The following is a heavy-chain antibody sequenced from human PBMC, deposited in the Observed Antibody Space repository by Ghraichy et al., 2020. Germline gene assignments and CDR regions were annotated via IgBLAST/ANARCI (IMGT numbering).Heavy chain of an antibody. J-gene: IGHJ6*02. Sequence: SETLSLTCTVSGGSISSYYWSWIRQPPGKGLEWIGYIYYSGSTNYNPSLKSRVTISVDTSKNQFSLKLSSVTAADTAVYYCARGGYCSGGSCFLPYYYYGMDVWGQGTTVTVSS. CDR1: GGSISSYY. V-gene: IGHV4-59*01. CDR3: ARGGYCSGGSCFLPYYYYGMDV. CDR2: IYYSGST. D-gene: IGHD2-15*01.